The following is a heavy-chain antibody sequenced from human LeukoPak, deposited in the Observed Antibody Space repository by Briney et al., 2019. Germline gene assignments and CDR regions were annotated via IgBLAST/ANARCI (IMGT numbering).Heavy chain of an antibody. CDR1: GFAFSSYA. V-gene: IGHV3-23*01. CDR3: AKDGGVTSSAWYGGAEFDY. D-gene: IGHD6-19*01. Sequence: GGSLRLSCAASGFAFSSYAMSWVRQAPGKGLEWVSAISGSGGRTHYADSVKGRFTISRDNSKNTLHLQMNSLRAEDTAVYYCAKDGGVTSSAWYGGAEFDYWGQGTLVTVSS. J-gene: IGHJ4*02. CDR2: ISGSGGRT.